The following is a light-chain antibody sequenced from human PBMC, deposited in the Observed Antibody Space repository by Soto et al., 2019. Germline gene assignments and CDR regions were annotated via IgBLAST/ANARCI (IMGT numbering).Light chain of an antibody. J-gene: IGLJ2*01. CDR1: SGSIASNY. Sequence: NFMLTQPHSVSESPGKTVTISCTRSSGSIASNYVQWYQQRPGSVPTTVIYEGNQRPSGVPDRFSGSTDCSSNSASLTISGLQNEDEADYYCQSYDSSTVVFGGGTKLTVL. CDR3: QSYDSSTVV. V-gene: IGLV6-57*04. CDR2: EGN.